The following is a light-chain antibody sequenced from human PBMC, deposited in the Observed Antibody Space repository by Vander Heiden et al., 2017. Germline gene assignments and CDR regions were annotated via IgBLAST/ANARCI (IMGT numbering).Light chain of an antibody. V-gene: IGLV2-23*02. Sequence: QSPRTQPASGSGPPGPSRPNSCTGTCSAVGSYNLVSWYQQHPGKAPQLIMVDVSKRPSGVSNRFSCSKAGTNAYLTITGLQAEEEAEYYGCYSAGSSTLGGFGGGTKLTVL. CDR3: CYSAGSSTLGG. CDR1: CSAVGSYNL. CDR2: DVS. J-gene: IGLJ3*02.